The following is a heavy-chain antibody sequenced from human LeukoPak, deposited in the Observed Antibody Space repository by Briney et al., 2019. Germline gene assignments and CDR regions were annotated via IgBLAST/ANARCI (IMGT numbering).Heavy chain of an antibody. CDR1: GYTFTSYA. D-gene: IGHD3-22*01. Sequence: ASVKVSCKASGYTFTSYAMNWVRQAPGQGPEWMGWINTNTGNPTYAQGFTGRFVFSLDTSVSTAYLQISSLKAEDTAVYFCAREYYSDSSGYLDALNIWGQGTMVTVSS. J-gene: IGHJ3*02. CDR3: AREYYSDSSGYLDALNI. V-gene: IGHV7-4-1*02. CDR2: INTNTGNP.